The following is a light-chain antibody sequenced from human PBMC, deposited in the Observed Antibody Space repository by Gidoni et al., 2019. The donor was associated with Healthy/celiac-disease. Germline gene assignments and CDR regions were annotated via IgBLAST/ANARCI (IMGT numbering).Light chain of an antibody. CDR2: LGS. J-gene: IGKJ2*01. CDR3: MQALQTSYT. Sequence: DIVMTKSPLSLPVTPGEPASISCRSSQSLLNSNVYNYLDWYLQKPGQSPQLLIYLGSNRASGVPDRYSGSRSGTDFTLKISRVEAEDVGVYYCMQALQTSYTIGQGTKLEIK. V-gene: IGKV2-28*01. CDR1: QSLLNSNVYNY.